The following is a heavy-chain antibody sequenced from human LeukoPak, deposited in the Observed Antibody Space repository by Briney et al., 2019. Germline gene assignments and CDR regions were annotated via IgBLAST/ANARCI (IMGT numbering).Heavy chain of an antibody. J-gene: IGHJ4*02. Sequence: ASVKVSCKASGGTFSSYAISWVRQAPGQGLEWMGGIIPIFGTANYAQKFQGRVTITTDESTSTAYTELSSLRAEDTAVYYCALTTVTPWYFDYWGQGTLVTVSS. D-gene: IGHD4-11*01. V-gene: IGHV1-69*05. CDR2: IIPIFGTA. CDR1: GGTFSSYA. CDR3: ALTTVTPWYFDY.